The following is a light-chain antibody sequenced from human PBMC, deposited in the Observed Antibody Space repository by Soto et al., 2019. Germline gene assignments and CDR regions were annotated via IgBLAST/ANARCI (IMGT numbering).Light chain of an antibody. J-gene: IGKJ1*01. CDR3: QKYGSLPRT. V-gene: IGKV3-20*01. Sequence: EIVLTQSPGTLSLSPGEGATLSCRASQSVTSSYFAWYQQKPGQAPRLLIYGVSRRATGISERFSGSGSGTDFTLTISRLEPEDFAVYYCQKYGSLPRTCGQGNKVDIK. CDR2: GVS. CDR1: QSVTSSY.